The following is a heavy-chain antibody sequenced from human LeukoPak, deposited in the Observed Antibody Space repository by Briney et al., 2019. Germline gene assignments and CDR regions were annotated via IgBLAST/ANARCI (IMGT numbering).Heavy chain of an antibody. CDR1: GGSISSGSYY. V-gene: IGHV4-61*02. J-gene: IGHJ4*02. CDR2: IYTSGST. Sequence: SETLSLTCTVSGGSISSGSYYWSWIRQPAGKGLEWIGRIYTSGSTNYNPSLKSRVTISVDTSKNQFSLKLSSVTAADTAVYYCARFDGYLYYFDYWGQGTLVTVSS. CDR3: ARFDGYLYYFDY. D-gene: IGHD3-22*01.